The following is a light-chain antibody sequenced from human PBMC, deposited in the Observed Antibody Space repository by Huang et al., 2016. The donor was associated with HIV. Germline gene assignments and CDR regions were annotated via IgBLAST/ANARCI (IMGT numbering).Light chain of an antibody. CDR1: QRLLHSDGKTY. Sequence: NQIPLSLSVTPGQPASIFCRSSQRLLHSDGKTYLYWYVQKAGRSPQLLMYEVSNRFPGVPDRFSGSGSGTSFTLKISRVEADDVGVYYCMQGIHLSSPFGGGTKIEI. V-gene: IGKV2-29*02. CDR2: EVS. J-gene: IGKJ4*01. CDR3: MQGIHLSSP.